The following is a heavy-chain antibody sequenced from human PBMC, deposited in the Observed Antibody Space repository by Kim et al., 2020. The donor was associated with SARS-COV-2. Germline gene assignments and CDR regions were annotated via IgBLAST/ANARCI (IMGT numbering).Heavy chain of an antibody. Sequence: SVKVSCKASGGTFSSYAISWVRQAPGQGLEWMGGIIPIFGTANYAQKFQGRVTITADESTSTAYMELSSLRSEDTAVYYCARVPPPAAQDILTGRPQYYLDYCGQGTLVTVSS. J-gene: IGHJ4*02. D-gene: IGHD3-9*01. V-gene: IGHV1-69*13. CDR3: ARVPPPAAQDILTGRPQYYLDY. CDR2: IIPIFGTA. CDR1: GGTFSSYA.